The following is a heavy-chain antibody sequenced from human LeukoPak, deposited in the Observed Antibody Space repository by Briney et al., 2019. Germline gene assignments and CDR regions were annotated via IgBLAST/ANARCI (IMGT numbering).Heavy chain of an antibody. Sequence: SSQTLSLTCTVSGGSISSGDYYWSWIRQHPGKGLEWIGYIYYSGSTYYNPSLKSRLTVSLDTSKNQFSLKLSSVTAADTAVYYCARVSYDSSGYGVFAYWGQGTLVTVS. V-gene: IGHV4-31*03. CDR1: GGSISSGDYY. J-gene: IGHJ4*02. D-gene: IGHD3-22*01. CDR2: IYYSGST. CDR3: ARVSYDSSGYGVFAY.